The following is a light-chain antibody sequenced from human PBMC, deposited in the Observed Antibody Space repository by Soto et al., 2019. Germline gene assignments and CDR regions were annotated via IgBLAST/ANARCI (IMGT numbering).Light chain of an antibody. CDR1: QSVRSS. CDR3: QQYNNWPPIT. V-gene: IGKV3-15*01. Sequence: EIVMTQSPATLSVSPGERATLSCRASQSVRSSLAWYQQKPGQAPRLPIYDASTRATGVPARFSGSGSGTDFTLTISSLQSEDFAVYYCQQYNNWPPITFGQGTRLGIK. J-gene: IGKJ5*01. CDR2: DAS.